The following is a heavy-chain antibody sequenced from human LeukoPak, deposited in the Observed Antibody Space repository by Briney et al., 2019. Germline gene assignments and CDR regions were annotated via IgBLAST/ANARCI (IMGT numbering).Heavy chain of an antibody. D-gene: IGHD3-10*01. CDR3: AKAFYGSGSYRGVDY. Sequence: PGGSLRLSCAASGFTFSTYEMNWVPQAPGKGLECVAVISYDGSNKYYADSVKGRFTISRDNSRNTLYLQMNSLRAEDTAVYYCAKAFYGSGSYRGVDYWGQGTLVTVSS. CDR1: GFTFSTYE. V-gene: IGHV3-30*18. CDR2: ISYDGSNK. J-gene: IGHJ4*02.